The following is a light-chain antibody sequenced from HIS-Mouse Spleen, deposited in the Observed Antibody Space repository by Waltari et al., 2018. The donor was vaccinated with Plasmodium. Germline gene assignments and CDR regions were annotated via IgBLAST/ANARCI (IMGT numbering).Light chain of an antibody. CDR1: KLGSQY. Sequence: SYELTPPPSVSVSPGQPASITCSGDKLGSQYPCWYQQKPGQSPVLVIYPDSKRPSGIPERFSGSNSGNTATLTISGTQAMDEADYYCQAWDSSTVVFGGGTKLTVL. V-gene: IGLV3-1*01. CDR3: QAWDSSTVV. J-gene: IGLJ2*01. CDR2: PDS.